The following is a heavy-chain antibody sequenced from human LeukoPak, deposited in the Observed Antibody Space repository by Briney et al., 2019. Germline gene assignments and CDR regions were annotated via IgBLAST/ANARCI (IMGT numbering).Heavy chain of an antibody. CDR3: AKGGSYCH. CDR2: ISWNSDKK. D-gene: IGHD1-26*01. Sequence: GRSLRLSCAASGFNFDDYAMHWVRQAAGKGPEWVSGISWNSDKKGYADSVKGRFTISRDNAKNSLYLQMNSLRAEDTALYYCAKGGSYCHWGQGTLVTVSS. CDR1: GFNFDDYA. V-gene: IGHV3-9*01. J-gene: IGHJ1*01.